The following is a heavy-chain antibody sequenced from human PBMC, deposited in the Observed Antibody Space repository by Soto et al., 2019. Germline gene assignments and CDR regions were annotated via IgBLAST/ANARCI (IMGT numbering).Heavy chain of an antibody. CDR2: ISYDGGNK. CDR1: GFTFSSYG. D-gene: IGHD2-15*01. CDR3: ANVVVAATPYYYYSMDV. V-gene: IGHV3-30*18. Sequence: GGSLRLSCAASGFTFSSYGMHWVRQAPGKGLGWVAVISYDGGNKYYADSVKGRFTISRDNSKNTMYVQMNSLRDEDTAVYYCANVVVAATPYYYYSMDVFGQGTTVTVYS. J-gene: IGHJ6*01.